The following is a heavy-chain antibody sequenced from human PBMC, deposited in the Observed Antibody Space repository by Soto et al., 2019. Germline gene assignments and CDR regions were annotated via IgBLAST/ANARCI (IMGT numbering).Heavy chain of an antibody. CDR1: GFSFGDYA. D-gene: IGHD3-3*01. CDR3: VRGSFGYYGP. J-gene: IGHJ5*02. Sequence: GESLKLSCTTSGFSFGDYAMTWVRQAPGKGLEWVGFIRNPGYGGTTEYATSVKGRFIISRDDSMSSAYLQLNSLKVDDSAVYYCVRGSFGYYGPWGQGTLVTVSS. CDR2: IRNPGYGGTT. V-gene: IGHV3-49*04.